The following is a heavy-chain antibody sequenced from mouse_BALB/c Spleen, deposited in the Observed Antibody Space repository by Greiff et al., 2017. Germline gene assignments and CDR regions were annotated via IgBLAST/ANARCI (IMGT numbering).Heavy chain of an antibody. Sequence: EVKLVESGGGLVQPGGSRKLSCAASGFTFSSFGMHWVRQAPEKGLEWVAYISSGSSTIYYADTVKGRFTISRDNPKNTLFLQMTSLRSEDTAMYYCARVGGNYRYYFDYWGQGTTLTVSS. V-gene: IGHV5-17*02. J-gene: IGHJ2*01. CDR2: ISSGSSTI. CDR1: GFTFSSFG. CDR3: ARVGGNYRYYFDY. D-gene: IGHD2-14*01.